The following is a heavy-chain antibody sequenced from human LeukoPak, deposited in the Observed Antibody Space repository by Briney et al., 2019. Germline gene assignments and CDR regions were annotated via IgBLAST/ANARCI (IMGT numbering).Heavy chain of an antibody. V-gene: IGHV3-21*01. D-gene: IGHD3-3*01. CDR1: GFTFSSYS. J-gene: IGHJ6*02. CDR2: ISSSSSYI. CDR3: ARDSTDSYYDFWSGSQNYGMDV. Sequence: GRSLRLSCAASGFTFSSYSMNWLRQAPGKGLEWVSSISSSSSYIYYADSVKGRFTISRDNAKNSLYLQMNSLRAEDTAVYYCARDSTDSYYDFWSGSQNYGMDVWGQGTTVTVSS.